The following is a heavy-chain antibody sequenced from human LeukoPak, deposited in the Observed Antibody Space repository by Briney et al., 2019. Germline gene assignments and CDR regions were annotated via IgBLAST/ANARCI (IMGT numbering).Heavy chain of an antibody. D-gene: IGHD3-22*01. Sequence: GGSLRLSCAASGFTFSSYAMSWVRQAPGKGLEWVSAISGSGGSTYYADSVKGRFTIPRDNSKNTLYLQMNSLRAEDTAVYYCAKFMNYYDSSGYSSYWGQGTLVTVSS. V-gene: IGHV3-23*01. J-gene: IGHJ4*02. CDR3: AKFMNYYDSSGYSSY. CDR2: ISGSGGST. CDR1: GFTFSSYA.